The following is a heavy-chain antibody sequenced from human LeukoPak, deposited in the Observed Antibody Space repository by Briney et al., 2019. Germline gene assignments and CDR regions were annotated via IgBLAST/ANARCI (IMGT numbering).Heavy chain of an antibody. D-gene: IGHD2-2*01. Sequence: RGSLRLSCAASGFTFSSYAMSWVRQAPGKGLEWVSAISGSGGSTYYADSVKGRFTISRDNSKNTLYLRMNSLRAEDTAVYYCAKDGEVVPAAMAVDYWGQGTLVTVSS. CDR2: ISGSGGST. V-gene: IGHV3-23*01. CDR1: GFTFSSYA. J-gene: IGHJ4*02. CDR3: AKDGEVVPAAMAVDY.